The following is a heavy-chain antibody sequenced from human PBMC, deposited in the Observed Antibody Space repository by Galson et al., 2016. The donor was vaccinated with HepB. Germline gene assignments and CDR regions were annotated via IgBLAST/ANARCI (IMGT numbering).Heavy chain of an antibody. V-gene: IGHV6-1*01. CDR2: IYYRSKWYN. J-gene: IGHJ6*02. Sequence: CAISGDSVSSISAAWNWIRQSPSRDLEWLGRIYYRSKWYNKYAVSVRSRITIKPDTSKNQFSLQLNSVTPEDTAVYYCARDLYYDFWSGYSKGMDVWGQGTTVTVSS. CDR3: ARDLYYDFWSGYSKGMDV. CDR1: GDSVSSISAA. D-gene: IGHD3-3*01.